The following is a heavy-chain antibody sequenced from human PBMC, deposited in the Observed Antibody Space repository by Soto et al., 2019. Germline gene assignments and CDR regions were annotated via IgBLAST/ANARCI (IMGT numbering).Heavy chain of an antibody. D-gene: IGHD3-16*01. CDR3: ARDRVAGIWGDAFDI. V-gene: IGHV1-18*04. Sequence: QVQLVQSGAEVKKPGASVKVSCKTSGYTFTNHGINWVRQAPGQGLEWMGWINPYNANVNYAQKLHGRVNMTTDTSTSTAYRDLRSLTSDDTAAYYCARDRVAGIWGDAFDIWGQGTMVTVSS. CDR2: INPYNANV. J-gene: IGHJ3*02. CDR1: GYTFTNHG.